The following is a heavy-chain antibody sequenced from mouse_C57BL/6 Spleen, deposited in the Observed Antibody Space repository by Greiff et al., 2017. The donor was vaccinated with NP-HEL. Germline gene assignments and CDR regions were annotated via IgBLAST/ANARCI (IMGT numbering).Heavy chain of an antibody. Sequence: EVQLQQSVAELVRPGASVTLSCTASGFNIKNTYMHWVTQRPEQGLEWIGRIDPANGNTKYAPKFQGKATITADTSSNTAYLQLSSLTSEDTAIYYCVFIYYDYGPSFDYGGQGTTLTVSA. D-gene: IGHD2-4*01. CDR3: VFIYYDYGPSFDY. V-gene: IGHV14-3*01. CDR2: IDPANGNT. CDR1: GFNIKNTY. J-gene: IGHJ2*01.